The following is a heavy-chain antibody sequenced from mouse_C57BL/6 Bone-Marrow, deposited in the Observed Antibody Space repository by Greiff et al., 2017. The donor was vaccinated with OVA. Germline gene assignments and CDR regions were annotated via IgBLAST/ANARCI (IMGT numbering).Heavy chain of an antibody. D-gene: IGHD2-3*01. J-gene: IGHJ1*03. CDR3: AREGGWLSHWYFDV. V-gene: IGHV1-72*01. CDR2: IDPNSGGT. CDR1: GYTFTSYW. Sequence: QVQLQQPGAELVKPGASVKLSCKASGYTFTSYWMHWVKQRPGRGLEWIGRIDPNSGGTRYNEKFKSKATLTVDKPSSTACMQLSSLTSEDAAVDYCAREGGWLSHWYFDVWGTGTTVTVSS.